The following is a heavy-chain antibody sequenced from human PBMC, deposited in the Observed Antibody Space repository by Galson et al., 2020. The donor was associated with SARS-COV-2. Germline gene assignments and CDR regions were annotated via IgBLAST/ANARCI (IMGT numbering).Heavy chain of an antibody. V-gene: IGHV3-64D*06. D-gene: IGHD2-2*01. Sequence: GGSLRLSCSASGFIFSANAMHWVRQAPGKGLEYVSAMSPDGGTSSYADSVNGRCTMSRDNSENMFYLQMTALRLDDTALYYCLSYSSRGQNHWCQGTLVTVS. CDR1: GFIFSANA. CDR3: LSYSSRGQNH. J-gene: IGHJ1*01. CDR2: MSPDGGTS.